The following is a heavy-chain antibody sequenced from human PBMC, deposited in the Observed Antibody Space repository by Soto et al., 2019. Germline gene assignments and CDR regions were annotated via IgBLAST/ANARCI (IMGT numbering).Heavy chain of an antibody. CDR2: IYSGGST. J-gene: IGHJ4*02. Sequence: GGSLRLSCAASGFTVSSNYMSWVRQAPGKGLEWVSVIYSGGSTYYADSVKGRFTISRHNSKNTLYLQMNSLRAEDTAVYYCASQGPYCSGGSCYGYWGREPWSPSPQ. D-gene: IGHD2-15*01. CDR3: ASQGPYCSGGSCYGY. CDR1: GFTVSSNY. V-gene: IGHV3-53*04.